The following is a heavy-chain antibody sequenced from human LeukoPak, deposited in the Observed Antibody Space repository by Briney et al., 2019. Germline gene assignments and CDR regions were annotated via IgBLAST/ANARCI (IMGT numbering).Heavy chain of an antibody. J-gene: IGHJ4*02. D-gene: IGHD1-7*01. V-gene: IGHV4-59*01. CDR3: ARAYNWNYNDYFDY. CDR2: IYYSGST. Sequence: SETLSLTCTVSGGSISSYYWSWIRQPPGKGLEWIGYIYYSGSTNYNPSLKSRVTISVDTSKNQFSLKLSSVTAADTAVYYCARAYNWNYNDYFDYWGQGTLVTVSS. CDR1: GGSISSYY.